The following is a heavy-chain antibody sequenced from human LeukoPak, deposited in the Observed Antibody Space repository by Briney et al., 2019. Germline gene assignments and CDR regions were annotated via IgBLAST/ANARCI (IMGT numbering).Heavy chain of an antibody. CDR3: TGGTTVTTLDY. J-gene: IGHJ4*02. CDR1: GFTFSGSA. Sequence: PGGSLKLSCVASGFTFSGSAMHWVRQASGKGLEWVARIRSKAGSYATEYAASVKGRFTISREDSKNTAYLQMNSLKTEDTAVYYCTGGTTVTTLDYWGQGTLGTVSS. V-gene: IGHV3-73*01. CDR2: IRSKAGSYAT. D-gene: IGHD4-17*01.